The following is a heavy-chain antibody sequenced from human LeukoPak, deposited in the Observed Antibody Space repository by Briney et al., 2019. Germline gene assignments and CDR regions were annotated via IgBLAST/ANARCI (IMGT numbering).Heavy chain of an antibody. J-gene: IGHJ4*02. CDR1: AFTFDDYA. V-gene: IGHV3-9*01. CDR3: AKDSQVGATRYYFDY. D-gene: IGHD1-26*01. CDR2: ISWNSGSI. Sequence: PGRSLRLSCAASAFTFDDYAMHLVRQAPGKGLEWVSGISWNSGSIGYADSVKGRFTISRDNAKNSLYLQMNSLRAEDTALYYCAKDSQVGATRYYFDYWGQGTLVTVSS.